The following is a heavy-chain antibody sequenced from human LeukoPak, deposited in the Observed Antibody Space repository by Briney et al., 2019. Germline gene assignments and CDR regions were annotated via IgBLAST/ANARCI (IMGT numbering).Heavy chain of an antibody. J-gene: IGHJ4*02. CDR3: ARGSTAVGYKIYYFDY. V-gene: IGHV4-4*02. D-gene: IGHD6-19*01. CDR2: IYHSGST. Sequence: SGTLSLTCAVSGGSISSSNWWSWVRQPPGKGLEWIGEIYHSGSTNYNPSLKSRVTISVDKSKNQFSLKLSSVTAADTAAYYCARGSTAVGYKIYYFDYWGQGTLVTVSS. CDR1: GGSISSSNW.